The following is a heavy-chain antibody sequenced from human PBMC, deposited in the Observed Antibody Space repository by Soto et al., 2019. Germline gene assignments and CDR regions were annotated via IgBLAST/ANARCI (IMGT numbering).Heavy chain of an antibody. Sequence: ASVKVSCKASGYTFTGYYMHWVRQAPGQWLEWMGWINPNSGGTNYAQKFQGWVTMTRDTSISTAYMELSRLRSDDTAVYYCASTYGDYVGPFDYWGQGTLVTVSS. CDR3: ASTYGDYVGPFDY. V-gene: IGHV1-2*04. CDR2: INPNSGGT. CDR1: GYTFTGYY. J-gene: IGHJ4*02. D-gene: IGHD4-17*01.